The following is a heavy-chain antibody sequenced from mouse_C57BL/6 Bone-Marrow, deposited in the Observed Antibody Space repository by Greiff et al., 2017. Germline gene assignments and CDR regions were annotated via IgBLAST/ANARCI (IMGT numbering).Heavy chain of an antibody. J-gene: IGHJ3*01. CDR3: ARRLGGWFAY. Sequence: EVHLVESGGGLVKPGGSLKLSCAASGFTFSDYGMHWVRQAPEKGLEWVAYISSGSSTIYYADTVKGRFTISRDNAKNTLFLQMTSLRSEDTAMYYCARRLGGWFAYWGQGTLVTVSA. D-gene: IGHD4-1*01. CDR2: ISSGSSTI. V-gene: IGHV5-17*01. CDR1: GFTFSDYG.